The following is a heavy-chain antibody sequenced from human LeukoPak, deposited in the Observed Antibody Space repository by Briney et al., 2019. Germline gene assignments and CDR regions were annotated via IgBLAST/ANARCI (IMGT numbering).Heavy chain of an antibody. J-gene: IGHJ4*02. V-gene: IGHV1-69*04. D-gene: IGHD1-26*01. CDR3: ARGRDSGSYFRDYFDY. CDR2: IIPILGIA. Sequence: SVKVSCKASGGTFSSYAISWVRQAPGQGLEWMGRIIPILGIANYAQKFQGRVTITADKSTSTAYMELSSLRSEDTAVYYCARGRDSGSYFRDYFDYWGQGTLVTVSS. CDR1: GGTFSSYA.